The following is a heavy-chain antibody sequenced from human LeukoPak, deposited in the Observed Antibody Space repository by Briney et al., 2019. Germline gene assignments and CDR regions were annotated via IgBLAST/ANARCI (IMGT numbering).Heavy chain of an antibody. Sequence: GESLKISCKGSGYSFTSYWISWVRQMPGKGLEWMGRIDPSDSYTNYSPSFQGHVTISADKSISTAYLQWSSLKASDTAMYYRASQRQAPGIAAAGPSDYWGQGTLVTVSS. J-gene: IGHJ4*02. CDR3: ASQRQAPGIAAAGPSDY. CDR1: GYSFTSYW. D-gene: IGHD6-13*01. V-gene: IGHV5-10-1*01. CDR2: IDPSDSYT.